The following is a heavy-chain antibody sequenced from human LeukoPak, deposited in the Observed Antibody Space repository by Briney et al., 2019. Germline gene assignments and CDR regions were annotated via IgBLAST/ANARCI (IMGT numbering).Heavy chain of an antibody. CDR1: GFTFSSYG. V-gene: IGHV3-30*02. CDR3: AKGDSSSWYGGYLDY. Sequence: GGSLRLSCAASGFTFSSYGMHWVRQAPGKGLEWVAFIRYDGSNKYYADSVKGRFTISRDNSKNTLYLQMNSLRAEDTAVYYCAKGDSSSWYGGYLDYWGQGTLVTVSS. CDR2: IRYDGSNK. J-gene: IGHJ4*02. D-gene: IGHD6-13*01.